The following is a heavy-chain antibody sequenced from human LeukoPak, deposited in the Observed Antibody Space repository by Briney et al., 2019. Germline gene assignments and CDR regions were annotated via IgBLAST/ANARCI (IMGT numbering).Heavy chain of an antibody. CDR1: GGPISSYY. CDR2: IHYTGST. Sequence: PSETLSLTCSVSGGPISSYYWSWIRQPTGKGLEWIGYIHYTGSTNYNPSLKSRVTMSLDTSKNQFSMELMSVTAADTAVYYCARWNYFDNSGYYSDWYFDLWGRGTLVTVSS. CDR3: ARWNYFDNSGYYSDWYFDL. D-gene: IGHD3-22*01. J-gene: IGHJ2*01. V-gene: IGHV4-59*08.